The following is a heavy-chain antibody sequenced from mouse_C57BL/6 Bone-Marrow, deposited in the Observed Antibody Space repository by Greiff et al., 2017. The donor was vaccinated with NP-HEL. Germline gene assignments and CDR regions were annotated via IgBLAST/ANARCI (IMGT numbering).Heavy chain of an antibody. J-gene: IGHJ2*01. D-gene: IGHD2-4*01. Sequence: VQLQQSGPELVKPGASVKISCKASGYTFTDYYMNWVKQSHGKSLEWIGDINPNNGGTSYNQKFKGKATLTVDKSSSTAYMELRSLTSEDSAVYYCARGGLRQDYYFDYWGQGTTLTVSS. CDR3: ARGGLRQDYYFDY. CDR1: GYTFTDYY. V-gene: IGHV1-26*01. CDR2: INPNNGGT.